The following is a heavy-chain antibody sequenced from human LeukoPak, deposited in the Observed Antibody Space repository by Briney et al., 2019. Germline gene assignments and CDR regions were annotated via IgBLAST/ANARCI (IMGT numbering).Heavy chain of an antibody. D-gene: IGHD6-13*01. CDR2: INPNSGGT. V-gene: IGHV1-2*02. CDR3: AFLAAGGENYFDY. CDR1: GYTFTGYY. Sequence: ASVKVSCKASGYTFTGYYMHWVRQAPGQGLEWIGWINPNSGGTNYAQKFQGRVTMTRDTSISTAYMELSRLRSDDTAVYYCAFLAAGGENYFDYWGQGTLVTVSS. J-gene: IGHJ4*02.